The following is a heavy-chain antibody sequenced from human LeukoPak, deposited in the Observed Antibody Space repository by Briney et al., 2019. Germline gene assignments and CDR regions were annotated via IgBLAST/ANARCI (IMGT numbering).Heavy chain of an antibody. Sequence: PGGSLRLSCAASGFTFSSYSMNWVRQAPGKGLEWVSYISSSSSTIYYADSVKGRFTISRDNAKNSLYLQMNSLRAEDTAAYYCAREDYYGSGPYYYYGMDVWGQGTTVTVSS. V-gene: IGHV3-48*01. D-gene: IGHD3-10*01. CDR2: ISSSSSTI. CDR1: GFTFSSYS. CDR3: AREDYYGSGPYYYYGMDV. J-gene: IGHJ6*02.